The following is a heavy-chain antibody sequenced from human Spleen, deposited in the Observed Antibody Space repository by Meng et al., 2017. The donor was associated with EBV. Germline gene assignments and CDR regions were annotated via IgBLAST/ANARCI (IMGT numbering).Heavy chain of an antibody. J-gene: IGHJ4*02. CDR3: ARGTRGYSSSLGGDY. D-gene: IGHD6-13*01. V-gene: IGHV1-8*01. CDR1: EDTLTTHE. CDR2: PTPNSGNT. Sequence: EQLVQSGVGVKKPGAAAKVSRKACEDTLTTHEIQWVRQASGKGLEWMGWPTPNSGNTGYEQKFQGRDTIPRNTSISTAYMELSSLRSDDTAVYYCARGTRGYSSSLGGDYWGQGTLVTVSS.